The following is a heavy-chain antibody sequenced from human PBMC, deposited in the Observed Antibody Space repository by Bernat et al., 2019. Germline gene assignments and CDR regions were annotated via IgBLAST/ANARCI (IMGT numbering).Heavy chain of an antibody. V-gene: IGHV1-2*06. D-gene: IGHD3-9*01. CDR3: ARDYDILTGYYHDAFDI. CDR1: GYTFTSYY. Sequence: QVQLVQSGAEVKKPGASVKVSCKASGYTFTSYYMHWVRQAPGQGLEWMGRINPNSGGTNYAQKFQGRVTMTRDTSISTAYMELSRLRSDDTAVYYCARDYDILTGYYHDAFDIWGQGTMVTVSS. CDR2: INPNSGGT. J-gene: IGHJ3*02.